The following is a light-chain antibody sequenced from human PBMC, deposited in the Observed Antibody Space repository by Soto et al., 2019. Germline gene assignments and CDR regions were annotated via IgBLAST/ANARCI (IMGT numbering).Light chain of an antibody. J-gene: IGKJ2*01. CDR3: QQYNNWPPVYT. CDR1: QSVSSN. Sequence: EIVMTQSPATLSVSAGERATLSCRASQSVSSNLAWYQQKPGQAPRLLIYGSSTRATGIHARVHGIGSGTEFTLTISSLQSEYFAVYYCQQYNNWPPVYTFGQGTKLEIK. V-gene: IGKV3-15*01. CDR2: GSS.